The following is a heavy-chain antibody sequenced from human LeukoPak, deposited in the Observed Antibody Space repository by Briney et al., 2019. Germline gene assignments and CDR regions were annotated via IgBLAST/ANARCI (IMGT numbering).Heavy chain of an antibody. CDR3: AKSTVSTMIVVAEYFQH. V-gene: IGHV3-21*04. Sequence: GGSLRLSCAASGFTFSSYSMNWVRQAPGKGPEWVSSISSSSSYIYYADSVKGRFAISRDNSKNTLYLQMNSLRAEDTAVYYCAKSTVSTMIVVAEYFQHWGQGTLVTVSS. J-gene: IGHJ1*01. CDR1: GFTFSSYS. CDR2: ISSSSSYI. D-gene: IGHD3-22*01.